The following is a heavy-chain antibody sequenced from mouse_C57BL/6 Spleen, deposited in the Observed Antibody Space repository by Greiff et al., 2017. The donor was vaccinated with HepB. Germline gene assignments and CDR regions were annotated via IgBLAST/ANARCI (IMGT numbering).Heavy chain of an antibody. CDR2: IDPSDSYT. J-gene: IGHJ1*03. CDR3: VLRWYFDV. CDR1: GYTFTSYW. Sequence: QVQLKQPGAELVMPGASVKLSCKASGYTFTSYWMHWVKQRPGQGLEWIGEIDPSDSYTNYNQKFKGKSTLTVDKSSSTAYMQLSSLTSEDSAVYYCVLRWYFDVWGTGTTVTVSS. V-gene: IGHV1-69*01. D-gene: IGHD1-1*01.